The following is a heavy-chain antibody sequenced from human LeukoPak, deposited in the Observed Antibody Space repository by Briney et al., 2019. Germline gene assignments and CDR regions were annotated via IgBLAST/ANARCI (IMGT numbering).Heavy chain of an antibody. CDR2: IKPNSGGT. CDR3: ARGPHGRIYDILTGFDY. V-gene: IGHV1-2*02. D-gene: IGHD3-9*01. CDR1: GYTFTNYG. Sequence: ASVKVSCKASGYTFTNYGISWVRQAPGQGLEWMGWIKPNSGGTNYAQKFQGRVTMTRDTSISTAYMELSRLRSDDTAVYYCARGPHGRIYDILTGFDYWGQGTLVTVSS. J-gene: IGHJ4*02.